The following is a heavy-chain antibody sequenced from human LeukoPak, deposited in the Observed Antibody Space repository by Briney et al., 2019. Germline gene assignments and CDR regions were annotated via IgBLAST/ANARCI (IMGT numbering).Heavy chain of an antibody. J-gene: IGHJ1*01. Sequence: GGSLRLSCTASGFTFSNYWMTCIRQAPGKGLEWVANIKQDGIDKYYVDSVEGRFTVSRDNTKNSLFLQMHSLRVEDTAVYYCARCSSGYYCDHFQTWGQGSLVTVSS. CDR2: IKQDGIDK. CDR1: GFTFSNYW. CDR3: ARCSSGYYCDHFQT. D-gene: IGHD3-22*01. V-gene: IGHV3-7*01.